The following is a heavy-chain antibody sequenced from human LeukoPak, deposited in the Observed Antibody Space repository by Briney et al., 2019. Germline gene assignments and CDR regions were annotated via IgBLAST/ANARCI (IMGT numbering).Heavy chain of an antibody. CDR2: TSWNSGSI. Sequence: SLTLTSAGSAFTIYDNAMHRHRHAPGQGLKGGTGTSWNSGSIGYADSVKSRFTISRDNAKNSLYLQMNSRRAEDAALYYCAKGRRGLLTYYFDYWGQGTLVTVSS. CDR1: AFTIYDNA. D-gene: IGHD4/OR15-4a*01. J-gene: IGHJ4*02. CDR3: AKGRRGLLTYYFDY. V-gene: IGHV3-9*01.